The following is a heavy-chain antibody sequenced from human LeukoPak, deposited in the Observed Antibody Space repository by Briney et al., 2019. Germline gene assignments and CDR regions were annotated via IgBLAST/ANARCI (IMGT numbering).Heavy chain of an antibody. D-gene: IGHD3-22*01. J-gene: IGHJ4*02. Sequence: PGGSLRLSCAGSGFTFSSDAMSWVRQAPGKGLEWVSAISGGGGSTYYADSVKGRFTISRDNSKNTLYLQMNSLRAEDTAVYYCAKGAGYDSRGYYHYFDYWGQGTLVTVSA. CDR1: GFTFSSDA. V-gene: IGHV3-23*01. CDR3: AKGAGYDSRGYYHYFDY. CDR2: ISGGGGST.